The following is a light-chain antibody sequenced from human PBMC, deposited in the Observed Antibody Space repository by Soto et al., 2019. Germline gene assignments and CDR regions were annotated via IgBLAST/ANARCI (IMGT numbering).Light chain of an antibody. CDR2: GAS. V-gene: IGKV4-1*01. Sequence: DIVMTQSPDSLAVSLGERATINCKSSQSVLRTSNDKNSLSWYQQKPGKAPKLLIYGASSLQSGVPSRFSGSGSGTDFTLTISNLQPEDFATYYCQQANSFPISFGQGTRLEIK. CDR3: QQANSFPIS. J-gene: IGKJ5*01. CDR1: QSVLRTSNDKNS.